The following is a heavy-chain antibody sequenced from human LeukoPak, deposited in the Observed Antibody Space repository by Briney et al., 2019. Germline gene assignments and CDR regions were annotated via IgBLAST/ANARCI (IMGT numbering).Heavy chain of an antibody. Sequence: GGSLRLSCAASGFTFSTYWMSWVRQAPGKGLEWVANIKQDGSEKYYVDSVKGRFTISRDNAKNSLYLQMNSLRAEDTAVYYCARLVATITVRYFGYWGQGTLVTVAS. V-gene: IGHV3-7*01. CDR2: IKQDGSEK. CDR1: GFTFSTYW. CDR3: ARLVATITVRYFGY. J-gene: IGHJ4*02. D-gene: IGHD5-12*01.